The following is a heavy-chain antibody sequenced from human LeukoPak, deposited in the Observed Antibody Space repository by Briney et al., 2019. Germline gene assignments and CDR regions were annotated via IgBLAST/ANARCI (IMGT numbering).Heavy chain of an antibody. CDR2: VSGSGGGT. D-gene: IGHD2-15*01. V-gene: IGHV3-23*01. Sequence: GGSLRLSCAASGFTFSSYAMSWVRQAPGKGLEWVSAVSGSGGGTYYADSVKGRFTISRDNSKNTLLLQMNSLRAEDTALYYCAKDPRSFVGRPPDSWGQGTLVTVSS. J-gene: IGHJ4*02. CDR3: AKDPRSFVGRPPDS. CDR1: GFTFSSYA.